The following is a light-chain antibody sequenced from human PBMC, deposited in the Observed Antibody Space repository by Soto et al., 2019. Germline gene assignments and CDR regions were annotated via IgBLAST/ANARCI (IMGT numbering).Light chain of an antibody. Sequence: DIQMTQYTSTLSASVGDRVTITCRASQSISSWLAWYQQKPGKAPKLLIYKASSLESGVPSRFSGSGFGTEFTLTISSLQPDDFATYYCQHYNSYPWTFGQGTKV. CDR2: KAS. CDR1: QSISSW. V-gene: IGKV1-5*03. J-gene: IGKJ1*01. CDR3: QHYNSYPWT.